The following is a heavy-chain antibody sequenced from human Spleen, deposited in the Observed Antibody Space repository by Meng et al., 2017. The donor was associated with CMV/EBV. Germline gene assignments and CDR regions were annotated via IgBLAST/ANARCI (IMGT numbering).Heavy chain of an antibody. CDR3: ARGAQWSLSWFDP. J-gene: IGHJ5*02. CDR2: INHSGIT. Sequence: QTLSLTCAVYGGPFSTYYWTWIRQPPGKGLEWIGEINHSGITHYEPSLGSRIYISIDKSKNQFSLRLSSVTAADTAVYYCARGAQWSLSWFDPWGQGTLVTVSS. V-gene: IGHV4-34*01. D-gene: IGHD2-15*01. CDR1: GGPFSTYY.